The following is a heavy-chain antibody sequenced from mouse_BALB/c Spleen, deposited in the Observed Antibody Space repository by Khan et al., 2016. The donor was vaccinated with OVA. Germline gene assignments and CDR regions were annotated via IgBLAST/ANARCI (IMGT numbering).Heavy chain of an antibody. V-gene: IGHV2-2*02. CDR1: GFSLTNYG. J-gene: IGHJ2*01. D-gene: IGHD3-3*01. CDR3: ARNRGGYFDY. CDR2: IWSGGST. Sequence: VQLQESGPGLVQPSQSLSITCTVSGFSLTNYGVHWVRQSPEKGLEWLGVIWSGGSTDYDAAFISRLSISKDNSKSQIFFKMNSLQTNDTALYYCARNRGGYFDYWGQGTTLTVSS.